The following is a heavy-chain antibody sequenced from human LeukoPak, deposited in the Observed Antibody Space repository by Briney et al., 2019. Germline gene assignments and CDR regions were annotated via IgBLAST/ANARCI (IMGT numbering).Heavy chain of an antibody. V-gene: IGHV3-7*01. J-gene: IGHJ4*02. CDR1: GFTFSNYW. Sequence: GGSLRLSCAASGFTFSNYWMSWVRQAPGKGLEWVAKIKQDGSEKYYVDSVTGRFTISRDNAKNSLYLQMNSLRAEDTAVYYCARWATSYDFWGQGTLVTVSS. CDR2: IKQDGSEK. CDR3: ARWATSYDF. D-gene: IGHD3-10*01.